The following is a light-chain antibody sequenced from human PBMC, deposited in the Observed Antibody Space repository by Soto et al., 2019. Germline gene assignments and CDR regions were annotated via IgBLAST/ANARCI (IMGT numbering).Light chain of an antibody. V-gene: IGKV3D-20*02. Sequence: DMVLTQSPGTLSLSPGERGILSCRAGQTGINNYLAWCQQKPGQAPRLLIYDASSWATGIPARFSGSGSETDFTLTISSLEPEDFAVYYCQHRMSWPLTFGQGTRLEI. CDR3: QHRMSWPLT. J-gene: IGKJ5*01. CDR2: DAS. CDR1: QTGINNY.